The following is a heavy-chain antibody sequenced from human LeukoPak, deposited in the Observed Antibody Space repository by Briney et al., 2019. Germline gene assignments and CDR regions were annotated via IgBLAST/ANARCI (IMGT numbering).Heavy chain of an antibody. J-gene: IGHJ6*03. Sequence: PGGSLRLSCAASGFTFSSYGMSWVRQAPGKGLEWVSAISGSGGSTYYADSVKGRFTISRDNSKNTLYLQMNSLRAEDTAVYYCAKDGEILWDMVREAPYYYYYMDVWGKGTTVTISS. CDR2: ISGSGGST. D-gene: IGHD3-10*01. CDR1: GFTFSSYG. V-gene: IGHV3-23*01. CDR3: AKDGEILWDMVREAPYYYYYMDV.